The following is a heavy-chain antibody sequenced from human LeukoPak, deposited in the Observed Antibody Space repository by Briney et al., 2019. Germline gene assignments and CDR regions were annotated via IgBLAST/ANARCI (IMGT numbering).Heavy chain of an antibody. CDR3: ARFRGVIANWFDP. Sequence: ASVKVSCKASGYTFTSYYMHWVRQAPGQGLEWMGWMNPNSGNTVYAQKFQGRVTMTRNTSISTAYMELSRLRSEDTAVYYCARFRGVIANWFDPWGQGTLVTVSS. D-gene: IGHD3-10*01. V-gene: IGHV1-8*02. CDR2: MNPNSGNT. J-gene: IGHJ5*02. CDR1: GYTFTSYY.